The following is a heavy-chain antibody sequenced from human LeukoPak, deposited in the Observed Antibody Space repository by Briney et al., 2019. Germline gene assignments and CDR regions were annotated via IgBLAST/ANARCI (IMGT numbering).Heavy chain of an antibody. J-gene: IGHJ4*02. CDR3: ARGYYDTSAYSNPFDF. CDR2: IHTSGST. V-gene: IGHV4-4*08. Sequence: PSGTLSLTCTVSGDSISNYYWSWIRQTPGKGLEWIGYIHTSGSTYYNPSLKSRVTISVDTSKNQFSLKLSSVTAADTAVYYCARGYYDTSAYSNPFDFWGQGTLSPSPQ. D-gene: IGHD3-22*01. CDR1: GDSISNYY.